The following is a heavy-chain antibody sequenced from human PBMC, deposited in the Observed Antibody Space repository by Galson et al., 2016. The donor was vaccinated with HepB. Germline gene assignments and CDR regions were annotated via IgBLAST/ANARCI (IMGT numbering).Heavy chain of an antibody. V-gene: IGHV3-23*01. CDR1: GFTFSIQA. Sequence: SLRLSCAASGFTFSIQAMSWVRQAPGKGLEWVSLIGGTSGRTYYADSVKGRFTISRDNSKNTLYLQMNSLRAEDTAVYYCAKRGVWDVHDFDYWGQGTLVTVPS. CDR3: AKRGVWDVHDFDY. J-gene: IGHJ4*02. CDR2: IGGTSGRT. D-gene: IGHD3-16*01.